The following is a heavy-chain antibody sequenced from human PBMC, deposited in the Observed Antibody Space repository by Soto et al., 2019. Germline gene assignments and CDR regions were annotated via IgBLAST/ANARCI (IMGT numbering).Heavy chain of an antibody. J-gene: IGHJ3*02. CDR2: IHYSGST. Sequence: QVQLQESGPGLVGPSQTLSLTCTVSGGSISTGDYYWSWLRQHPGKGLEWIGYIHYSGSTYYTQSLECRFTISVDTSKNQFSLKLSAVTAADTAMYYCAGEEPTTVTHLGAFDILGQGTMVTVSS. CDR3: AGEEPTTVTHLGAFDI. CDR1: GGSISTGDYY. V-gene: IGHV4-31*03. D-gene: IGHD4-17*01.